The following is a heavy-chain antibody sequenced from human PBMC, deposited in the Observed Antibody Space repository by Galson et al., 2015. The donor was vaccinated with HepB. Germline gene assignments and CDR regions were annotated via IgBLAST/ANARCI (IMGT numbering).Heavy chain of an antibody. CDR3: ARLYGSGSYYNSRGLNWYFDL. CDR1: GFTFSDYY. Sequence: SLRLSCAASGFTFSDYYMSWIRQAPGKGLEWVSYISSSSSYTNYADSVKGRFTISRDNAKNSLYLQMNSLRAEDTAVYYCARLYGSGSYYNSRGLNWYFDLWGRGTLVTVSS. V-gene: IGHV3-11*03. J-gene: IGHJ2*01. CDR2: ISSSSSYT. D-gene: IGHD3-10*01.